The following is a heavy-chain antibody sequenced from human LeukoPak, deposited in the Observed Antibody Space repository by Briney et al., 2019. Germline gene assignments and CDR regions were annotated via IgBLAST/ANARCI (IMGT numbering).Heavy chain of an antibody. J-gene: IGHJ6*02. CDR3: ARDPKNAYYDILTGPPDV. D-gene: IGHD3-9*01. CDR2: ISAYNGNT. CDR1: GHTFTSYG. V-gene: IGHV1-18*01. Sequence: ASVNVSFKASGHTFTSYGISWVRQAPGQGLEWMGWISAYNGNTNYAQKLQGRVTMTTDTSTSTAYMELRSLRSDDTAVYYCARDPKNAYYDILTGPPDVWGQGTTVTVSS.